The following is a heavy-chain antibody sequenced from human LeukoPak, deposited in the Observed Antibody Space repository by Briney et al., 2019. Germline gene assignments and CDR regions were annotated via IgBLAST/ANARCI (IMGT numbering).Heavy chain of an antibody. J-gene: IGHJ4*02. CDR2: IYCSGST. D-gene: IGHD1-26*01. CDR3: ARVGVGATPYFDY. V-gene: IGHV4-59*01. Sequence: SETLSLTCTVSGGSISSYYWSWIRQPPGKGLEWIGYIYCSGSTNYNPSLKSRVTISVDTSKNQFSLKLSSVTAADTAVYYCARVGVGATPYFDYWGQGTLVTVSS. CDR1: GGSISSYY.